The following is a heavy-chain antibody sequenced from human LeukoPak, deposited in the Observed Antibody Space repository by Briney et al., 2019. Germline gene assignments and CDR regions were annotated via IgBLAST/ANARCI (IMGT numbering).Heavy chain of an antibody. CDR1: GYSFTIYW. Sequence: GESLRISCKGSGYSFTIYWIGWVRQMPGKGLEWMGIIYPGDCDTRYSASFRGQVTISADKSISTAYLQWSSLKASDTAMYYCARSEDGYNVLFDYWGQGTLVTVSS. V-gene: IGHV5-51*01. J-gene: IGHJ4*02. D-gene: IGHD5-24*01. CDR2: IYPGDCDT. CDR3: ARSEDGYNVLFDY.